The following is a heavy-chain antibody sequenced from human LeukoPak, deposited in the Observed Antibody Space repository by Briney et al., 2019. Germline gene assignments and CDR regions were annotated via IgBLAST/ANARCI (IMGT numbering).Heavy chain of an antibody. D-gene: IGHD3-22*01. CDR1: GFTFEDYG. J-gene: IGHJ4*02. CDR2: INWNGGST. Sequence: GGSLRPSCAASGFTFEDYGMSWVRQAPGKGLEWVSGINWNGGSTGYADSVKGRFTISRDNAKNSLYLQMSSLRAEDTALYYCARDPDYDSSGSCDYWGQGTLVTVSS. CDR3: ARDPDYDSSGSCDY. V-gene: IGHV3-20*04.